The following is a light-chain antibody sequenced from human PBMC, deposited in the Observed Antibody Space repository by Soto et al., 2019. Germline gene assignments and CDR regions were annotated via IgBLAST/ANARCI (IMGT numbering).Light chain of an antibody. CDR1: QSVSKNY. CDR2: GAS. J-gene: IGKJ4*01. V-gene: IGKV3D-20*02. CDR3: QHRANWPLT. Sequence: EIVLTQSPGTLSLSPGERATLSCSASQSVSKNYLAWSQQTPGQAPRLLIYGASTRATGIPARFSGSGSGTDFTLTISSLEPEDFALYYCQHRANWPLTFGGGTKVDIK.